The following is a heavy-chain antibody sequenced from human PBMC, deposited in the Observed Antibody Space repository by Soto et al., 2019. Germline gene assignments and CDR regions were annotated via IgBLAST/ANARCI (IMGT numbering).Heavy chain of an antibody. J-gene: IGHJ6*03. CDR2: IIPILGIA. V-gene: IGHV1-69*02. CDR1: GGTFSSYT. Sequence: QVQLVQSGAEVKKPGSSVKVSCKASGGTFSSYTISWVRQAPGQGLEWMGRIIPILGIANYAQKFQGRVTITADKSTSTAYRELSSLRSEDTAVYYCARGYSRYYYYMDVWGKGTTVTVSS. D-gene: IGHD4-4*01. CDR3: ARGYSRYYYYMDV.